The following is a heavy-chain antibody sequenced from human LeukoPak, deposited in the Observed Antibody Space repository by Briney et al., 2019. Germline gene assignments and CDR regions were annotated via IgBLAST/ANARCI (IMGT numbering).Heavy chain of an antibody. V-gene: IGHV4-61*02. CDR1: GGSISSGSYY. CDR3: ARGKMATIINFLRPTDWYFDL. D-gene: IGHD5-24*01. Sequence: ASETLSLTCTVSGGSISSGSYYWSWIRQPAGKGLEWIGRIYTSGSTNYNPSLKSRVTISVDTSKNQFSLKLSSVTAADTAVYYCARGKMATIINFLRPTDWYFDLWGRGTLVTVSS. CDR2: IYTSGST. J-gene: IGHJ2*01.